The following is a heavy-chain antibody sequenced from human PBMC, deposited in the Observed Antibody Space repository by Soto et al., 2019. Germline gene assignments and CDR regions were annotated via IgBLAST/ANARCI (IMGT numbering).Heavy chain of an antibody. D-gene: IGHD1-1*01. CDR1: GYTFTGYY. CDR2: INPNSGGT. Sequence: ASVKVSCKASGYTFTGYYMHWVRQAPGQGLEWMGWINPNSGGTNYAQKFQGWVTMTRDTSISTAYMDLRSLRSDDTAVYYCARDGERDTGLNFYYYLHGMDAWGQGTRVTVSS. J-gene: IGHJ6*02. V-gene: IGHV1-2*04. CDR3: ARDGERDTGLNFYYYLHGMDA.